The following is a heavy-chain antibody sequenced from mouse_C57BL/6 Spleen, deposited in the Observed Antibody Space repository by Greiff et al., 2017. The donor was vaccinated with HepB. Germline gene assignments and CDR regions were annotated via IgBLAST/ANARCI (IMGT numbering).Heavy chain of an antibody. Sequence: DVKLVESGPGLVKPSQSLSLTCSVTGYSITSGYYWNWIRQFPGNKLEWMGYISYDGSNNYNPSLKNRISITRDTSKNQFFLKLNSVTTEDTATYYCARDGGYSPAYWGQGTLVTVSA. CDR3: ARDGGYSPAY. CDR1: GYSITSGYY. V-gene: IGHV3-6*01. J-gene: IGHJ3*01. D-gene: IGHD2-3*01. CDR2: ISYDGSN.